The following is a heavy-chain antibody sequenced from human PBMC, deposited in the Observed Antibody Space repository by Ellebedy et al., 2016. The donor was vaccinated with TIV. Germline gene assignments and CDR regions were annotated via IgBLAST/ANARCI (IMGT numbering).Heavy chain of an antibody. CDR1: GFTFSSYD. J-gene: IGHJ6*02. D-gene: IGHD4-17*01. CDR2: IGTAGDT. CDR3: ASTHDYGDYVVGVGYYYYGMDV. Sequence: GGSLRLXCAASGFTFSSYDMHWVRQATGKGLEWVSAIGTAGDTYYPGSVKGRFTISRENAKNSLYLQMNSLRAEDTAVYYCASTHDYGDYVVGVGYYYYGMDVWGQGTTVTVSS. V-gene: IGHV3-13*04.